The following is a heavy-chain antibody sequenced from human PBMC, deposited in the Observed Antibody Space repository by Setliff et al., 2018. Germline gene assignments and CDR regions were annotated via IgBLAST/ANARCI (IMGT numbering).Heavy chain of an antibody. Sequence: ESLKISCAASGFTFSSYAMSWIRQPPGKGLEWIGEINHSGSTNYNPSLKSRVTISVDTSKNQFSLKLSSVTAADTAVYYCARGGKILEWLYAHDYWGQGTLVTSPQ. J-gene: IGHJ4*02. V-gene: IGHV4-34*01. CDR1: GFTFSSYA. D-gene: IGHD3-3*01. CDR2: INHSGST. CDR3: ARGGKILEWLYAHDY.